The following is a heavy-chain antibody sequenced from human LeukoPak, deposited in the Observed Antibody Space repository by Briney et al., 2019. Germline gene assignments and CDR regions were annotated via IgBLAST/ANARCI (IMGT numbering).Heavy chain of an antibody. CDR3: ARGPVYCSSTSCYTGFDY. V-gene: IGHV1-8*01. D-gene: IGHD2-2*02. CDR1: GYTFTSYD. Sequence: GASVKVSCKASGYTFTSYDINWVRQATGQGLEWMGCMNPNSGNTGYAQKFQGRVTMTRNTSISTAYMELSSLRSEDTAVYYCARGPVYCSSTSCYTGFDYWGQGTLVTVSS. CDR2: MNPNSGNT. J-gene: IGHJ4*02.